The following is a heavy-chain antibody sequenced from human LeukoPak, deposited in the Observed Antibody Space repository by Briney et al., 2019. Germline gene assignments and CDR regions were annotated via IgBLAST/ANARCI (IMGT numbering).Heavy chain of an antibody. Sequence: GGSLRLSCAASGFTFSSYAMSWVRQAPGKGLEWVSGISGSGGSTPYADSVKDRFTISRDNSKNTLYLQMNSLRAEDTAVYYCAKETVVVVAATPDAFDIWGQGTMVTVSS. CDR1: GFTFSSYA. CDR3: AKETVVVVAATPDAFDI. D-gene: IGHD2-15*01. V-gene: IGHV3-23*01. CDR2: ISGSGGST. J-gene: IGHJ3*02.